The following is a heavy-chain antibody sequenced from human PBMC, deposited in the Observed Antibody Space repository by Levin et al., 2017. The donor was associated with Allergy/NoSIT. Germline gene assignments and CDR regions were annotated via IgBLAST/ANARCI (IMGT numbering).Heavy chain of an antibody. D-gene: IGHD1-1*01. J-gene: IGHJ3*01. CDR1: GFTFTNHW. V-gene: IGHV3-74*01. CDR2: VSSDGSGT. Sequence: GGSLRLSCVASGFTFTNHWMHWVRQAPGKGLVWVSRVSSDGSGTSYADSVEGRFTISRDNADHTVSLQMESLRVEDTAVYYCARGQPHGEGFDVWGQGTMVTVSS. CDR3: ARGQPHGEGFDV.